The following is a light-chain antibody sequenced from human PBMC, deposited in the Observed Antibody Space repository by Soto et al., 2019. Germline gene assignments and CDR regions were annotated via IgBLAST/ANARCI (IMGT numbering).Light chain of an antibody. J-gene: IGKJ5*01. V-gene: IGKV3-11*01. CDR2: DAY. CDR3: QQRHMWPIT. Sequence: EVVLTQSPVTRIVGPWERATLSCRASQSFGGLLAWYQQKPGQAPRLLIYDAYNRATGIPPRFIASGSGTDFTLSISSLAPEQSAVYYCQQRHMWPITFGQGTRLEI. CDR1: QSFGGL.